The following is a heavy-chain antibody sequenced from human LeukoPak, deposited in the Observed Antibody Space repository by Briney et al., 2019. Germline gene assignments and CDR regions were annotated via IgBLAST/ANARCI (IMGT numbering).Heavy chain of an antibody. CDR1: GGSISNSAYY. J-gene: IGHJ4*02. CDR3: ARKKDNGDYHIDY. D-gene: IGHD4-17*01. V-gene: IGHV4-31*03. Sequence: PSETLSLTCTVSGGSISNSAYYWTWIRQHPGKGLEWIAYICYNGITYYNPSLKSRVAISVDTSKNQFSLQLSSVTAADTAIYYCARKKDNGDYHIDYWGQGILVTVFS. CDR2: ICYNGIT.